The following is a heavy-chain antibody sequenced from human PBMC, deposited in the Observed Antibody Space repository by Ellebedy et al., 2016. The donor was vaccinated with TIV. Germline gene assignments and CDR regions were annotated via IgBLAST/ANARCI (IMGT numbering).Heavy chain of an antibody. CDR3: ARALKEQWLVLEY. V-gene: IGHV1-3*04. CDR1: GYTFTSYG. Sequence: ASVKVSXKASGYTFTSYGIHWVRQAPGQRREWMGWINSANGDTKNTQKFQGRVTFTRDTSASTVYMELSSLRSEDTAVYYCARALKEQWLVLEYWGQGTLVTISS. J-gene: IGHJ4*02. CDR2: INSANGDT. D-gene: IGHD6-19*01.